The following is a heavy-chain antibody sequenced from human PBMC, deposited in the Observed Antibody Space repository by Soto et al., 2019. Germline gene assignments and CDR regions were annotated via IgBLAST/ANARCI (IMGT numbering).Heavy chain of an antibody. Sequence: ASVKVSCKVSGYTLTELSMHWVRQAPGQGLEWMGWISAYNGNTNYAQKLQGRVTMTTDTSTSTAYMELRSLRSDDTAVYYCARDHEIGCSGGSCPINWFDPWGQGTLVTVSS. D-gene: IGHD2-15*01. J-gene: IGHJ5*02. CDR2: ISAYNGNT. CDR1: GYTLTELS. CDR3: ARDHEIGCSGGSCPINWFDP. V-gene: IGHV1-18*01.